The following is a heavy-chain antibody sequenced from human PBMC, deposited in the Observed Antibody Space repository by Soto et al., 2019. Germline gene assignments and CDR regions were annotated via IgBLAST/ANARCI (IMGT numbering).Heavy chain of an antibody. Sequence: QVQLQESGPGLVKPSQTLSLTCTVSGGSISSGDYYWSWIRQPPGKGLEWIGYIYYSGSTYYNPSRXGXVXIXXDTSKNQFSLKLSSVTAADTAVYSCARASPVVTDVWGQGTTVTVSS. CDR1: GGSISSGDYY. V-gene: IGHV4-30-4*01. CDR2: IYYSGST. J-gene: IGHJ6*02. CDR3: ARASPVVTDV. D-gene: IGHD5-18*01.